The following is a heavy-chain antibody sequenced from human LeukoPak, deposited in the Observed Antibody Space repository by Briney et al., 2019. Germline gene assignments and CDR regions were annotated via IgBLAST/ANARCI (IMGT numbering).Heavy chain of an antibody. CDR2: MYYTGST. CDR1: GVSISSGGFY. D-gene: IGHD2-2*01. J-gene: IGHJ4*02. V-gene: IGHV4-31*03. Sequence: SETLSLTCTVSGVSISSGGFYWTWIRQHPGKGLEWIGYMYYTGSTDYNPSLKSRLTISLGTSKNQFSLKLSSVTAADTAVYYCARTSSTSFRSYFDFWGQGTLVTVSS. CDR3: ARTSSTSFRSYFDF.